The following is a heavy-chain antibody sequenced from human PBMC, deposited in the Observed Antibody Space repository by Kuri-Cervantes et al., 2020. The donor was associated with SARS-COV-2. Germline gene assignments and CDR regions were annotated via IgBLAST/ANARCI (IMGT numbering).Heavy chain of an antibody. J-gene: IGHJ4*02. CDR1: GFTFSSYE. CDR3: ARIDVTGATVY. D-gene: IGHD1-7*01. V-gene: IGHV3-48*03. Sequence: GESLKISCAASGFTFSSYEMNWVRQAPGKGLVWVSRINPDGSYTNNADSVKGRFTISRDNAKNSLYLQMNSLRAEDTAVYYCARIDVTGATVYWGQGTLVTVSS. CDR2: INPDGSYT.